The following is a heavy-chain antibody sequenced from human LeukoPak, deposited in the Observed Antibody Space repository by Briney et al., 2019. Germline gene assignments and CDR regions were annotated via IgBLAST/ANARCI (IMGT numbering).Heavy chain of an antibody. D-gene: IGHD3-22*01. CDR2: ISSSSSYI. CDR1: GFTFSSYS. V-gene: IGHV3-21*01. J-gene: IGHJ4*02. Sequence: GGSLRLSCAASGFTFSSYSMNWVRQAPGKGLEWVSSISSSSSYIYYADSVKGRFTISRDNAKNSLHLQMNSLRAEDTAVYYCAINYYDSSGLCDYWGQGALVTVSS. CDR3: AINYYDSSGLCDY.